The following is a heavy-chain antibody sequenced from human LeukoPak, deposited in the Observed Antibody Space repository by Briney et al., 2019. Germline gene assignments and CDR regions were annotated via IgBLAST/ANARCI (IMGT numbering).Heavy chain of an antibody. Sequence: GGSLRLSCAASGFTFSSYDMNWVRQAPGKGLEWVSYIRSSGSTIYYADSVKGRFTISRDNAKNSLFLQMNSLRAEDTAVYYCARGGYFYDTNDGYWGQGTLVTASS. V-gene: IGHV3-48*03. J-gene: IGHJ4*02. D-gene: IGHD3-22*01. CDR3: ARGGYFYDTNDGY. CDR1: GFTFSSYD. CDR2: IRSSGSTI.